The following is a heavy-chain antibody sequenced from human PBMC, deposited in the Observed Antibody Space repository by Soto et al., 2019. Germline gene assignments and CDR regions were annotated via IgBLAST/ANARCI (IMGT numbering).Heavy chain of an antibody. J-gene: IGHJ4*02. Sequence: SETLSLTCTVSGGSMRNVYWSWIRQPPGKGLEWIGFIFHSGNTKYNPSLKSRVTISIDTSKNQFSLSLNSVTAADTAVYFCARAHAPTLPFDYWGQRTLVTVSS. CDR1: GGSMRNVY. CDR2: IFHSGNT. CDR3: ARAHAPTLPFDY. V-gene: IGHV4-59*01. D-gene: IGHD2-15*01.